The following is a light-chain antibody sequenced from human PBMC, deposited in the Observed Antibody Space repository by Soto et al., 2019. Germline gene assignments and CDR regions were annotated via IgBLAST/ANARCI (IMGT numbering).Light chain of an antibody. CDR3: QQYNDWPRT. J-gene: IGKJ2*01. Sequence: EIVMTQSPATLSVSPGERATLSCRASQSVTISLARYQQKPGKAPTLLIDGASSRATGTPVRFSGSGSGTEFTVTISSLQSEDFEVYYGQQYNDWPRTFGQGTKLEIK. V-gene: IGKV3-15*01. CDR1: QSVTIS. CDR2: GAS.